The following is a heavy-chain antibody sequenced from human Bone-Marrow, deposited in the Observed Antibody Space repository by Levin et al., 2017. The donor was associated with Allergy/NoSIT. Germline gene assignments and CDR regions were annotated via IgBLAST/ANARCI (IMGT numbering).Heavy chain of an antibody. CDR3: GRDGPGGGH. CDR1: GVTVFNNY. Sequence: WASVKVSCTASGVTVFNNYFMWDRQAPGKGLEWVSHIYSGGGTNYADSVKGRFSVSRDNSKNTVYLQMNSLRADDTAVYYCGRDGPGGGHWGPGTQVTVSS. V-gene: IGHV3-66*01. D-gene: IGHD3-10*01. J-gene: IGHJ4*02. CDR2: IYSGGGT.